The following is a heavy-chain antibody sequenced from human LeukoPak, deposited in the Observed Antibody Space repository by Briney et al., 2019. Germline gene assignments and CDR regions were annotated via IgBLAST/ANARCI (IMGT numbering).Heavy chain of an antibody. J-gene: IGHJ4*02. V-gene: IGHV3-23*01. D-gene: IGHD6-19*01. CDR3: AGRAVGSTLRSLNY. Sequence: PSETLSLTCAVYGGSFSGYYWSWIRQAPGKGLEWVSGISGSGDRIFYADSVKDRFTISRDNSKNTLSLQMNSLRVDDTAVYYCAGRAVGSTLRSLNYWGQGTPVTVSS. CDR1: GGSFSGYY. CDR2: ISGSGDRI.